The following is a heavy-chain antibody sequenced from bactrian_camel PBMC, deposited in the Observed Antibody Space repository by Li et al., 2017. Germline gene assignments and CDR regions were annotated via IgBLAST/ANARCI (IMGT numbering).Heavy chain of an antibody. CDR1: EFTYSTYC. D-gene: IGHD3*01. CDR3: AAGRGRSDCSRLEGVGY. J-gene: IGHJ4*01. CDR2: IDTDGAII. Sequence: VQLVESGGGSVETGGSLRLSCATSEFTYSTYCMAWFRQTPGKEREGVAAIDTDGAIIYSDSVRGRFTISQGNATNTVDLQMNGLKPEDTAMYYCAAGRGRSDCSRLEGVGYWGQGTQVTVS. V-gene: IGHV3S31*01.